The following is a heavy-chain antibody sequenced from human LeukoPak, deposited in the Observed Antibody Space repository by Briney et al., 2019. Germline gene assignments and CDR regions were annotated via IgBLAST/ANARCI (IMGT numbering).Heavy chain of an antibody. Sequence: SETLSLTCTVSGGSISSSSYYWGWIRQPPGKGLEWIGSIYYSGSTYYSPSLKSRVAISVDTSKNQFSLKLSSVTAADTAVYYCARRRDYGDYYFDYWGQGTLVTVSS. CDR3: ARRRDYGDYYFDY. V-gene: IGHV4-39*01. J-gene: IGHJ4*02. D-gene: IGHD4-17*01. CDR1: GGSISSSSYY. CDR2: IYYSGST.